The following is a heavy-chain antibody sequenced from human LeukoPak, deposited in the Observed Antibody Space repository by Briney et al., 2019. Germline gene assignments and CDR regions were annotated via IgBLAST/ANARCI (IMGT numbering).Heavy chain of an antibody. V-gene: IGHV4-34*01. CDR2: INHSGST. CDR3: ATRYSYGLNWFDP. CDR1: GGSFSGYY. D-gene: IGHD5-18*01. J-gene: IGHJ5*02. Sequence: PSETLSLTCAVYGGSFSGYYWSWIRQPPGKGLEWIGEINHSGSTNYNPSLKSRVTISVDTSKNQFSLKLSSVTAADTAVYYCATRYSYGLNWFDPWGQGTLVTVSS.